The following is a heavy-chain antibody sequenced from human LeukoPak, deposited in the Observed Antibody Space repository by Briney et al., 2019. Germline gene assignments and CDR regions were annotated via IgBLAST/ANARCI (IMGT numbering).Heavy chain of an antibody. J-gene: IGHJ5*02. Sequence: KPSETLSLTCTVSGGSISSSSYYWGSIRQPPGKVLECIGSIYYSGSTYYNPSLKSRVTISVDTSKNQFSLKLSSVTAVDTAIYYCARHHLTNIVVVQAAVNWFYPCGQGNLVTVSS. CDR2: IYYSGST. CDR3: ARHHLTNIVVVQAAVNWFYP. CDR1: GGSISSSSYY. D-gene: IGHD2-2*01. V-gene: IGHV4-39*01.